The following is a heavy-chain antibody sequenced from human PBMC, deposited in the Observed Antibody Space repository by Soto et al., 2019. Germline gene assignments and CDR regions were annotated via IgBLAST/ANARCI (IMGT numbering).Heavy chain of an antibody. CDR3: ARDGSGSYYLGDWYFDL. V-gene: IGHV4-61*01. CDR1: GGSVSSGSYY. J-gene: IGHJ2*01. D-gene: IGHD3-10*01. CDR2: IYYSGST. Sequence: QVQLQESSPGLVKPSETLSLTCTVSGGSVSSGSYYWSWIRQPPGKGLEWIGYIYYSGSTNYNPSLKSRVTISVDTSKNQFSLKLSSVTAADTAVYYCARDGSGSYYLGDWYFDLWGRGTLVTVSS.